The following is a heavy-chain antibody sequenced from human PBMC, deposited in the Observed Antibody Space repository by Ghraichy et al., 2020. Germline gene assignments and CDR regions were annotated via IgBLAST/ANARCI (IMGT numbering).Heavy chain of an antibody. V-gene: IGHV4-39*01. CDR2: IYYSGST. CDR1: ARSISSRRYY. D-gene: IGHD5-12*01. Sequence: SQTLSLTCTVSARSISSRRYYWRCERQPPRKGLEWIGSIYYSGSTYYNPSLKSRVTISVDTSKNQFSLKLSSVTAADTAVYYCARQDFDIVATPWGQGTLVTVSS. CDR3: ARQDFDIVATP. J-gene: IGHJ5*02.